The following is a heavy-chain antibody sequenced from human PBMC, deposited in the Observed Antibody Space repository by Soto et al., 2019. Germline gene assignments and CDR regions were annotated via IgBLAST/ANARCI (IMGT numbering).Heavy chain of an antibody. Sequence: PGGSLRLSCAASGFTFSSCAMSWVRQAPGKGLEWVGRIKSKTDGGTTDYAAPVKGRFTISRDDSKNTLYLQMNSLKTEDTAVYYCAKGAASGNYRPDYWGQGTLVTVSS. CDR2: IKSKTDGGTT. J-gene: IGHJ4*02. V-gene: IGHV3-15*01. CDR1: GFTFSSCA. D-gene: IGHD3-10*01. CDR3: AKGAASGNYRPDY.